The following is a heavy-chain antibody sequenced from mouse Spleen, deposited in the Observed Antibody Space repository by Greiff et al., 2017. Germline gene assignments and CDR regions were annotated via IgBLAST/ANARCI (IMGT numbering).Heavy chain of an antibody. CDR2: ISSGGGNT. Sequence: EVQLVESGGGLVKPGGSLKLSCAASGFTFSSYTMYWVRQTPAKRLEWVATISSGGGNTYYTDSVKGRFTISRDNARNTLYLQMSSLRSEDSAIYYCARRRGDYVRFAYWGQGTLVTVSA. CDR1: GFTFSSYT. J-gene: IGHJ3*01. V-gene: IGHV5-9*04. D-gene: IGHD2-13*01. CDR3: ARRRGDYVRFAY.